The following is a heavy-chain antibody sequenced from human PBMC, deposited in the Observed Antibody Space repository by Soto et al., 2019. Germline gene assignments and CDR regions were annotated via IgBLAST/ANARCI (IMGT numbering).Heavy chain of an antibody. CDR1: GFTFSSYG. J-gene: IGHJ4*02. Sequence: QVQLVESGGGVVQPGRSLRLSCAASGFTFSSYGMHWVRQAPGKGLEWGAIISYDGNNKKYADSVKGRFTISRDSSKNTLYLQMNSLRAEDTAVYYCAKDSGSYYMEYCFDYWGQGTLVTVSS. CDR2: ISYDGNNK. V-gene: IGHV3-30*18. D-gene: IGHD1-26*01. CDR3: AKDSGSYYMEYCFDY.